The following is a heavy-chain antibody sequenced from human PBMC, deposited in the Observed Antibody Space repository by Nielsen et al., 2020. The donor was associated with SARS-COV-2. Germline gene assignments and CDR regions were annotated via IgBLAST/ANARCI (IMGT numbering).Heavy chain of an antibody. Sequence: GSLRLSCAASGFTFSSYSMNWVRQAPGKGLEWVSSISSSSSYIYYADSVKGRFTISRDNAKNSLYLQMNSLRDEDTAVYYCARDPPKYSSSSEGDFDYWGQGTLVTVSS. CDR1: GFTFSSYS. V-gene: IGHV3-21*01. J-gene: IGHJ4*02. CDR2: ISSSSSYI. CDR3: ARDPPKYSSSSEGDFDY. D-gene: IGHD6-6*01.